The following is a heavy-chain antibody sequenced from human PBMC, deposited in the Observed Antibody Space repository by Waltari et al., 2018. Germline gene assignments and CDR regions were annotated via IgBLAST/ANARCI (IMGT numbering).Heavy chain of an antibody. CDR1: GFTFSSYW. CDR3: AKGYCSGGSCLYAFDI. Sequence: EVQLVESGGGLVQPGGSLRLSCAASGFTFSSYWMHWVRQAPGKGLVWVSRINRDGSSTSYADSVKGRFTISRDNAKNTLYLQMNSLRAEDTAVYYCAKGYCSGGSCLYAFDIWGQGTMVTVSS. CDR2: INRDGSST. D-gene: IGHD2-15*01. J-gene: IGHJ3*02. V-gene: IGHV3-74*01.